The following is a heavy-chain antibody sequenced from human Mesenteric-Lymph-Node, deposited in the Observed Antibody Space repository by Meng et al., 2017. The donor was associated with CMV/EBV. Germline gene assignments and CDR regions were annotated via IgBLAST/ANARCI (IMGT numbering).Heavy chain of an antibody. CDR1: GFTVSSNY. CDR3: ARRARPGYFQH. Sequence: GESLKISCAASGFTVSSNYMSWVRQATGKGLEWVSVIYSGGSTYYADSVKGRFTISRDNSKNTLYLQMNSLRAEDTAVYYCARRARPGYFQHWGQGTLVTVSS. CDR2: IYSGGST. V-gene: IGHV3-53*01. D-gene: IGHD6-6*01. J-gene: IGHJ1*01.